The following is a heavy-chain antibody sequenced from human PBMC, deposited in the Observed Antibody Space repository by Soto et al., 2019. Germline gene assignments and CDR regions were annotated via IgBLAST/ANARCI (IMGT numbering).Heavy chain of an antibody. Sequence: ASETLSLTCSVSSASLSSSTYYWSWIRQPPGRGPEWIGSIYYSGNTYYKPSLKSRVSISIDTSRNQFSLKLTSVTAADTGAYYCASSSPFHYWGPGILVTVSS. CDR2: IYYSGNT. D-gene: IGHD6-6*01. CDR1: SASLSSSTYY. J-gene: IGHJ4*02. V-gene: IGHV4-39*01. CDR3: ASSSPFHY.